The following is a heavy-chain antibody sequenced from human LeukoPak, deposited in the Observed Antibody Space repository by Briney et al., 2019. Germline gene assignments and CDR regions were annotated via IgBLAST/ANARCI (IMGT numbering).Heavy chain of an antibody. D-gene: IGHD4-17*01. J-gene: IGHJ4*02. V-gene: IGHV4-59*05. Sequence: SETLSLTCTVSGGSISSYYWSWIRQPAGKGLEWIGSIYYSGSTYYNPSLKSRVTISVDTSKNQFSLKLSSVTAADTAVYYCAKNKGYGDLFPDFDYWGQGTLVTVSS. CDR3: AKNKGYGDLFPDFDY. CDR1: GGSISSYY. CDR2: IYYSGST.